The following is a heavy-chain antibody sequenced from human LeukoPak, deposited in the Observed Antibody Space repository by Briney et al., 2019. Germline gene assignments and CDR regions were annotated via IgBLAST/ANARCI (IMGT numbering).Heavy chain of an antibody. CDR2: INHSGST. V-gene: IGHV4-34*01. J-gene: IGHJ1*01. CDR3: ASLGDYVPIQH. D-gene: IGHD4-17*01. CDR1: GGSFSGYY. Sequence: PSETLSLTCAVYGGSFSGYYWSWIRQPPGKGLEWVGEINHSGSTNYNPSLKSRVTISVDTPKNQFSLKLGSVTAADTAVFYCASLGDYVPIQHWGQGTLGTVSS.